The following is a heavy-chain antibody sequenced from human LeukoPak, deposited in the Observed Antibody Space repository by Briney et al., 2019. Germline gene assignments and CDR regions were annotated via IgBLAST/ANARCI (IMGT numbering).Heavy chain of an antibody. J-gene: IGHJ4*02. CDR2: VYHSGTT. V-gene: IGHV4-38-2*02. CDR3: ARDSDY. Sequence: SETLSLTCTVSGFSINSGYYWGWIRQPPGKGLEWIGSVYHSGTTYYNPSLKSRVAISADTSKNQFTLKLSSVTAADTAIYYCARDSDYWGQGTLVTVSS. CDR1: GFSINSGYY.